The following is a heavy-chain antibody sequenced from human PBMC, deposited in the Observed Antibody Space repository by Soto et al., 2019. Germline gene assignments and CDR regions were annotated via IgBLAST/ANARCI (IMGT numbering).Heavy chain of an antibody. CDR3: ARVAACHHMD. V-gene: IGHV1-18*01. Sequence: LSCQESFYSFKSKCISWVRQEKRQGLEWMGWISAYNGNTNYAQKLQGRVTMTTDTSTSTAYMELRSLRSDDTAVYYCARVAACHHMD. J-gene: IGHJ6*03. CDR2: ISAYNGNT. CDR1: FYSFKSKC. D-gene: IGHD2-15*01.